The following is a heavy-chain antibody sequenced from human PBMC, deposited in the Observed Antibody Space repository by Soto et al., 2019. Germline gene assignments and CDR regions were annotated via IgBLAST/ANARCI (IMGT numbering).Heavy chain of an antibody. CDR3: ARGSPGGYTAMVTLDY. Sequence: ASVKVSCKASGYTFTGYYMHWVRQAPGQGLEWMGWINPNSGGTNYAQKFQGWVTMTRDTSISTAYMELSRLRSDDTAVYYCARGSPGGYTAMVTLDYWGQGTLVTVSS. D-gene: IGHD5-18*01. CDR2: INPNSGGT. V-gene: IGHV1-2*04. J-gene: IGHJ4*02. CDR1: GYTFTGYY.